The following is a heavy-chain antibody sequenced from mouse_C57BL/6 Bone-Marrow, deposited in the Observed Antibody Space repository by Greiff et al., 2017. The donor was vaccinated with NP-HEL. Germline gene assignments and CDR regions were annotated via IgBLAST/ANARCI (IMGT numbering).Heavy chain of an antibody. J-gene: IGHJ3*01. V-gene: IGHV5-12*01. CDR2: ISNGGGST. Sequence: EVKVVESGGGLVQPGGSLKLSCAASGFTFSDYYMYWVRQTPEKRLEWVAYISNGGGSTYYPDTVKGRFTISRDNAKNTLYLQMSRLKSEDTAMYYCARQNYGSHYWGQGTLVTVSA. CDR1: GFTFSDYY. D-gene: IGHD1-1*01. CDR3: ARQNYGSHY.